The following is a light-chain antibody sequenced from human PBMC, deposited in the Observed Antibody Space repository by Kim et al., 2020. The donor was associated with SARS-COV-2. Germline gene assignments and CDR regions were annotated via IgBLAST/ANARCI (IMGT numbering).Light chain of an antibody. J-gene: IGKJ4*01. V-gene: IGKV3-15*01. CDR1: QSVSSN. Sequence: EIVMTQSPATLSVSPGEKATLSCRASQSVSSNLAWYQQEPGQAPRLLIYGASTRATGIPARFSGSGSGTEFTLTISSLQSEDYAVYYCQQYNNWPLTFGGGTKVDLK. CDR3: QQYNNWPLT. CDR2: GAS.